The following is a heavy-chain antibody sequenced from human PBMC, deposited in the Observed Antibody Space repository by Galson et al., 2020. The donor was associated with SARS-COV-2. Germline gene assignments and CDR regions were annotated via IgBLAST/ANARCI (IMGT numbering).Heavy chain of an antibody. Sequence: GGSLRLSCAASGFTFSSYEMNWVRQAPGKGLEWVSYISSSGSTIYYADSVKGRFTISRDNAKNSLYLQMNSLRAEDTAVYYCARVPLLRYFEYHYYYYGMDVWGQGTTVTVSS. D-gene: IGHD3-9*01. CDR2: ISSSGSTI. CDR3: ARVPLLRYFEYHYYYYGMDV. CDR1: GFTFSSYE. V-gene: IGHV3-48*03. J-gene: IGHJ6*02.